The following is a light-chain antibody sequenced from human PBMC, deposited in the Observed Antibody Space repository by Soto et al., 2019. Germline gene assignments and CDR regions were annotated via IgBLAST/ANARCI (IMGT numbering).Light chain of an antibody. CDR3: QQYGSSPV. CDR1: QSVSSSY. CDR2: GAS. Sequence: EIVLTQSPGTLSLSPGERATLSCRASQSVSSSYLVWYQQKPGQAPRLLIYGASSRATGIPDRFSGSGSGTDFTLTISRLETEDLAVYYCQQYGSSPVFGGGTKVEIK. J-gene: IGKJ4*01. V-gene: IGKV3-20*01.